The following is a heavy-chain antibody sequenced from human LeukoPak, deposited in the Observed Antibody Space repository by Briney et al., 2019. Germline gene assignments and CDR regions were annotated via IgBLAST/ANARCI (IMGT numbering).Heavy chain of an antibody. CDR3: ARVLTAAGLDF. CDR2: IHYDGRT. V-gene: IGHV4-39*07. J-gene: IGHJ4*02. Sequence: SETLSLTCTVSGGSISGSRTWGWVRQPPGKGLEWIGNIHYDGRTASNPSLKSQVTISLDTYTNHFSLKVNSVTAADTAFCYCARVLTAAGLDFWGQGILITISS. CDR1: GGSISGSRT. D-gene: IGHD6-25*01.